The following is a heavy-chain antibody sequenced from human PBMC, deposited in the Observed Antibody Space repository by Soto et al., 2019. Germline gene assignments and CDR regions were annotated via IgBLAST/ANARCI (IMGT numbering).Heavy chain of an antibody. V-gene: IGHV3-72*01. CDR1: GFTFSDHY. CDR2: SRNKANSYST. CDR3: ARLSGSYTRGLDY. J-gene: IGHJ4*02. D-gene: IGHD1-26*01. Sequence: EVQLVESGGGLVQPGGSLRLSCAASGFTFSDHYMDWVRQAPGKGLEWVGRSRNKANSYSTEYAAYVKGRFTISRDESKNSLYLQMNSLKTEDTAVYYCARLSGSYTRGLDYWGQGTLVTVSS.